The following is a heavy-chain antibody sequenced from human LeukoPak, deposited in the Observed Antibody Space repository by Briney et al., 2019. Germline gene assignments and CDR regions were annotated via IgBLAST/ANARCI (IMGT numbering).Heavy chain of an antibody. CDR1: GGSISSSSYY. Sequence: PSETLSLTCTVSGGSISSSSYYWGWIRQPPGKGLEWIGSIYYSGSTYYNPSLKSRVTISVDTSKNQFSLKLSSVTAADTAVYYCARTFELVRSIDYWGQGTLVTVSS. J-gene: IGHJ4*02. D-gene: IGHD6-6*01. CDR3: ARTFELVRSIDY. CDR2: IYYSGST. V-gene: IGHV4-39*01.